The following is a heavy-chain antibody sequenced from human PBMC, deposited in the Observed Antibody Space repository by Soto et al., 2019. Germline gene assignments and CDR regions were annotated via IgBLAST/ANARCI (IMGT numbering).Heavy chain of an antibody. CDR2: IYHSGST. D-gene: IGHD5-12*01. CDR1: GGSISSGGYP. J-gene: IGHJ4*02. Sequence: SETLSLTCAVSGGSISSGGYPWSWIRQPPGKGLEWIGYIYHSGSTYYNPSLKSRVTISVDRSKNQFSLKLSSVTAADTAVYYYARYSGYGEYFDYWGQGTLVTVSS. V-gene: IGHV4-30-2*01. CDR3: ARYSGYGEYFDY.